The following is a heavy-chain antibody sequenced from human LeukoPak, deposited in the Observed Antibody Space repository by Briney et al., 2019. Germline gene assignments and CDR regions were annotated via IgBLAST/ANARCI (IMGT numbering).Heavy chain of an antibody. CDR1: GFTFSSYA. Sequence: GGSLRLSCAASGFTFSSYAMHWVRQAPGKGLEWVAVISYDGSNKYYADSVKGRFTISRDNSKNTLYLQMNSLRAEDTAVYYCARDYYDSSRTFDYWGQGTLVTVSS. J-gene: IGHJ4*02. V-gene: IGHV3-30*04. CDR3: ARDYYDSSRTFDY. CDR2: ISYDGSNK. D-gene: IGHD3-22*01.